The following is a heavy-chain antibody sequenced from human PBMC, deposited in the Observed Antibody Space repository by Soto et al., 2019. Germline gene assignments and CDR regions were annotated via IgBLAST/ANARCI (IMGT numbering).Heavy chain of an antibody. D-gene: IGHD2-8*01. Sequence: GSLRLSCAASGFSVIDYAMIFCRQSPFKGLEWVSSISGSGDGTYYGDSVKGRFTLSRDTSQKTLYLQMNNLRGEDTAVYFCTKSRRSVLMVYGFGGMDVWGRGTTVTVSS. CDR1: GFSVIDYA. CDR3: TKSRRSVLMVYGFGGMDV. J-gene: IGHJ6*02. CDR2: ISGSGDGT. V-gene: IGHV3-23*01.